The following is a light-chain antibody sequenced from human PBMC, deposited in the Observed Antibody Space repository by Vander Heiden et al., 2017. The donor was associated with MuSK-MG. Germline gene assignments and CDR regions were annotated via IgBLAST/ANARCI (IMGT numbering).Light chain of an antibody. CDR1: SSDVGGYDY. J-gene: IGLJ2*01. CDR2: SVN. V-gene: IGLV2-11*01. Sequence: QSALIQPPSVSGSPGQSVTISCTGSSSDVGGYDYVSCCYHHPGSVPKPMIYSVNTQPSRVPDCFSGSKSGNTASMTITGLQAEDEADNPVVFGGGTKVTVL. CDR3: V.